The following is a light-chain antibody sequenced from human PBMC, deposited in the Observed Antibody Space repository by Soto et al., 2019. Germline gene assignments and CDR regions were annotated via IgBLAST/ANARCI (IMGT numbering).Light chain of an antibody. V-gene: IGKV3-11*01. CDR3: QERGRWPRAT. J-gene: IGKJ4*02. Sequence: EMVLTQSPATLSLSPGESATLSCRASQNVGLNLTWYQQKSGQPPRLLPHTPSSRATGIPARFSGSGSRTDFPLTISSLEPEDIAVYYCQERGRWPRATFGGGTKVEMK. CDR2: TPS. CDR1: QNVGLN.